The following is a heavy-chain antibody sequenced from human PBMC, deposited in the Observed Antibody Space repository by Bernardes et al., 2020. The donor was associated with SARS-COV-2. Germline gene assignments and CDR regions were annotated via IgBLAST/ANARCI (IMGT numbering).Heavy chain of an antibody. V-gene: IGHV3-74*01. D-gene: IGHD5-12*01. J-gene: IGHJ6*02. CDR3: ATGGFGGSAPGMDA. CDR2: ITPDGSNK. CDR1: GITFSSYC. Sequence: GGSLRLSCTASGITFSSYCMHWGRQVPGKGRVWVSRITPDGSNKDYAASVKGRFTISRDNAKNTVYLQMNSLRVEDTAVYYCATGGFGGSAPGMDAWGQGTTVTVSS.